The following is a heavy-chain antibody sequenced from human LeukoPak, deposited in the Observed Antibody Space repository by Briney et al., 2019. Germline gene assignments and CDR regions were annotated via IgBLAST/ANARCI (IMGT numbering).Heavy chain of an antibody. CDR1: GFTFSSYW. CDR3: ARAHYDTSGCLDY. Sequence: GASLKISCVTSGFTFSSYWMSWVRQAPGKGLEWVAHIKQDGREKYHVDSVKGRFTISRDNAKNSLYLQMNGLRAEDTAVYYCARAHYDTSGCLDYWGQGTLVTVSS. J-gene: IGHJ4*02. D-gene: IGHD3-22*01. CDR2: IKQDGREK. V-gene: IGHV3-7*01.